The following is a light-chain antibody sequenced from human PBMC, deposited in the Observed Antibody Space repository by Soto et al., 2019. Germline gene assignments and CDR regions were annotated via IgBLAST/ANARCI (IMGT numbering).Light chain of an antibody. CDR1: SSDVGGYKY. Sequence: QSALTQPPSASGSPGQSVTISCTGTSSDVGGYKYVSWYQQHPGKAPKLMIYEVNKRPSGVPDRFSGSKSGNTASLTVSGLQAKDEADYYCSSYAGSNNFVFGTGTKVTVL. CDR2: EVN. J-gene: IGLJ1*01. V-gene: IGLV2-8*01. CDR3: SSYAGSNNFV.